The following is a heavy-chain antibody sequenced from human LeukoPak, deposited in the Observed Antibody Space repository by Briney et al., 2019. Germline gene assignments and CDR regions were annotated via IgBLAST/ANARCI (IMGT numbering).Heavy chain of an antibody. CDR2: IIPMFGTA. Sequence: SVKVSCKASGGTFSSYAISWVRQAPGQGLEWMGGIIPMFGTANYAQKLQGRVTITTDESTSTVYMELSSLRSEDTAVYYCTSRDGGRYDSSACYYWGQGTLVTVSS. V-gene: IGHV1-69*05. J-gene: IGHJ4*02. CDR3: TSRDGGRYDSSACYY. CDR1: GGTFSSYA. D-gene: IGHD3-22*01.